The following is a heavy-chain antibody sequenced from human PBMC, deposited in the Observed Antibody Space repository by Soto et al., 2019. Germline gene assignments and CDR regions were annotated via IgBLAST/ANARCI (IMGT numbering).Heavy chain of an antibody. V-gene: IGHV1-69*13. CDR3: ARDRLTWYSSSSGFDY. J-gene: IGHJ4*02. D-gene: IGHD6-6*01. Sequence: SVKVSCKASGGTFSSYAISWVRQAPGQGLEWMGGIIPIFGTANYAQKFQGRVTITADESTSTAYMELSSLRSEDTAVYYCARDRLTWYSSSSGFDYWGQGTLVTVSS. CDR2: IIPIFGTA. CDR1: GGTFSSYA.